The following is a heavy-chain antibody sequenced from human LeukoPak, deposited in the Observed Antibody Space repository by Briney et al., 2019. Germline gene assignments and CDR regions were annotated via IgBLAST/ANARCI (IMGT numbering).Heavy chain of an antibody. CDR2: IYHSGST. V-gene: IGHV4-38-2*01. CDR1: GYSISSGYY. CDR3: ARVGLAVADY. J-gene: IGHJ4*02. D-gene: IGHD6-19*01. Sequence: SETLSLTCAVSGYSISSGYYWGWIRQPPGKGLEWIGSIYHSGSTYYNPSLKSRVTISVDTSKNQFSLKLSSVTAADTAVYYCARVGLAVADYWGQETLVTVSS.